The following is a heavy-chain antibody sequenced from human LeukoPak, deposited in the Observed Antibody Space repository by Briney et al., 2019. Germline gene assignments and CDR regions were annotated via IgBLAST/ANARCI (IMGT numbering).Heavy chain of an antibody. CDR2: IYYSGST. V-gene: IGHV4-59*01. Sequence: SETLSLTCTVSGGSISSYYWSWVRQPPGKGLEWIGYIYYSGSTNYNPSLKSRVTISVDTSKNQFSLKLSSVTAADTAVYYCARDRVAALDYWGQGTLVTVSS. D-gene: IGHD6-6*01. CDR1: GGSISSYY. J-gene: IGHJ4*02. CDR3: ARDRVAALDY.